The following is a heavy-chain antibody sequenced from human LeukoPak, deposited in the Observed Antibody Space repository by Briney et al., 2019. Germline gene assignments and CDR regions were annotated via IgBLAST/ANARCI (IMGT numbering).Heavy chain of an antibody. CDR1: GGSISSGGYY. CDR3: ARDATDGNYG. Sequence: SQTLSLTCTVSGGSISSGGYYWSWIRQHPGKGLEWIGHIYYSGSTYYNPSLKSRVTISVDTSKNQFSRKLSSVTAADTAVYYWARDATDGNYGWSQGTLVTVYS. CDR2: IYYSGST. V-gene: IGHV4-31*03. D-gene: IGHD1-7*01. J-gene: IGHJ4*02.